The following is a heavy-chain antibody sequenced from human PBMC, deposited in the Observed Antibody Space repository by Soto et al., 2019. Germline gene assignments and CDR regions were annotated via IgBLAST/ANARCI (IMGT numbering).Heavy chain of an antibody. CDR3: ARDSLTDTAMGTVDY. CDR2: IWYDGSNK. CDR1: GFTFSSYG. D-gene: IGHD5-18*01. J-gene: IGHJ4*02. V-gene: IGHV3-33*01. Sequence: ESGGGVVQPGRSLRLSCAASGFTFSSYGMHWVRQAPGKGLEWVAVIWYDGSNKYYADSVKGRFTISRDNSKNTLYLQMNSLRAEDTAVYYCARDSLTDTAMGTVDYWGQGTLVTVSS.